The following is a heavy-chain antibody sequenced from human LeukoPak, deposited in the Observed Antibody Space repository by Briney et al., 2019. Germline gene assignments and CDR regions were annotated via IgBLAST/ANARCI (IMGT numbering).Heavy chain of an antibody. V-gene: IGHV3-48*01. CDR1: GFTFSDYS. Sequence: GGSLRLSCAASGFTFSDYSMNWVRQAPGKGLEWISYVGISSGNTQYADSVKGRFTISGDKAKNSLYLQMNSLRVEDTAVYYCARDTKYAFDNWGQGTLVTVSS. J-gene: IGHJ4*02. D-gene: IGHD2-2*01. CDR2: VGISSGNT. CDR3: ARDTKYAFDN.